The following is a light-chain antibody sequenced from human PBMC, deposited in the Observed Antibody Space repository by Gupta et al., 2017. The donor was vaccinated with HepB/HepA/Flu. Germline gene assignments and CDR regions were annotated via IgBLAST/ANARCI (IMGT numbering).Light chain of an antibody. Sequence: QSVLTQPPSASGTPGQRVPFSCSGSSSNIGSNYVYWYQQRPGTAPKLLIYRNNQRPSGVPDRFSGSKSGASASLAISGLRSEDEADYYCAAWDDSLSGRVFGGGTKLTVL. CDR2: RNN. V-gene: IGLV1-47*01. J-gene: IGLJ3*02. CDR1: SSNIGSNY. CDR3: AAWDDSLSGRV.